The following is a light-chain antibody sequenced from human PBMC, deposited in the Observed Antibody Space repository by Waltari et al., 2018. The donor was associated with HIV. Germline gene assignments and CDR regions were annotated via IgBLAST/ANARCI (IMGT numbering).Light chain of an antibody. CDR2: GAS. V-gene: IGKV1-39*01. J-gene: IGKJ2*01. CDR3: QPSYDLPYT. Sequence: DIQMTQPPSSLSASVGGSVTITCRASQSVKSHLNWYQVKPGRAPKLLIYGASSLQTGVPSRITGSGTGTDFTLTINSLQPEDFSTYDCQPSYDLPYTFGQGTKLE. CDR1: QSVKSH.